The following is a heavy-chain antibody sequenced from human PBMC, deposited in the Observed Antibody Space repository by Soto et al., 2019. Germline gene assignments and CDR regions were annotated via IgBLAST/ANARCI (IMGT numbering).Heavy chain of an antibody. D-gene: IGHD2-2*01. J-gene: IGHJ4*02. CDR3: ARGPFPLRRGPADY. V-gene: IGHV4-34*01. CDR2: INHSGST. CDR1: GGSFSGYY. Sequence: SETLSLTCAVYGGSFSGYYWSWIRQPPGKGLEWIGEINHSGSTNYNPSLKSRVTISVDTSKNQFSLKLSSVTAADTAVYYCARGPFPLRRGPADYWGQGTLVTVSS.